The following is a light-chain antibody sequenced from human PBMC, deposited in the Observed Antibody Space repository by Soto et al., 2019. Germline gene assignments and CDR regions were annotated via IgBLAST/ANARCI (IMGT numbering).Light chain of an antibody. CDR1: SGHSSYA. Sequence: QSVLTQSPSASASLGASVKLTCTLSSGHSSYAIAWHQQQPEKGPRYLMKLNSDGSHSKGDGIPDRFSGSSSGAERYLIISSLQSEDEADYYCQTWGTGIQVFGGGTQLTVL. CDR2: LNSDGSH. V-gene: IGLV4-69*01. CDR3: QTWGTGIQV. J-gene: IGLJ3*02.